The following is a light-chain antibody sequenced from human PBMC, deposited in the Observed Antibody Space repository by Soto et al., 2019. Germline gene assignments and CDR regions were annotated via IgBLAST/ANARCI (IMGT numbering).Light chain of an antibody. CDR3: SSYTSGFYV. J-gene: IGLJ1*01. CDR2: DVS. CDR1: SSDVGGYNY. Sequence: QSVLTQPASVSGSPGQSITISCTGTSSDVGGYNYVSWYQQHPGKAPKLMIYDVSDRPSGVSNRFSGSKSGNTASLTISGLQAEDEDDYYCSSYTSGFYVFGTGTKFTVL. V-gene: IGLV2-14*01.